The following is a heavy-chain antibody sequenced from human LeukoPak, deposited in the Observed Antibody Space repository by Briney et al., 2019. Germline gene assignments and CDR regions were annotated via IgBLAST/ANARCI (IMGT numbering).Heavy chain of an antibody. Sequence: PSETLSLTCTVSGGSISSYYWSWIRQPPGKGLEWIGYIYYSGSTNYNPSLKSRVTISVDTSMNQFSLKLSSVTAADTAVYYCARDDMVRGVIWGQGTLVTVSS. V-gene: IGHV4-59*01. CDR3: ARDDMVRGVI. CDR2: IYYSGST. CDR1: GGSISSYY. J-gene: IGHJ4*02. D-gene: IGHD3-10*01.